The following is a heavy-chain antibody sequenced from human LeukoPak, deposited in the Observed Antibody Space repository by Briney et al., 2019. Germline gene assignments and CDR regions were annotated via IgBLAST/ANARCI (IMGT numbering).Heavy chain of an antibody. CDR3: ARSGFSFGYRYFDL. V-gene: IGHV1-18*01. Sequence: ASVKVSCKASGYTFTNYGFHWARQAPGQGPEWMGWIRVSDGDTKYAQKFQGRVTLTRDTSANTAYMDLWSLRSDDTAVYFCARSGFSFGYRYFDLWGQGTLVTVSS. CDR1: GYTFTNYG. D-gene: IGHD5-18*01. J-gene: IGHJ4*02. CDR2: IRVSDGDT.